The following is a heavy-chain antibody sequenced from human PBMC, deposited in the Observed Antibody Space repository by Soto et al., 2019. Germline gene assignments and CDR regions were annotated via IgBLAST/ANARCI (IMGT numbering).Heavy chain of an antibody. CDR1: GGSISSGDYY. J-gene: IGHJ6*02. CDR3: ARFPFTYGSGSYDHVGDYYYYGMDV. Sequence: QVQLQESGPGLVKPSQTLSLTCTVSGGSISSGDYYWSWIRQPPGKGLEWIGYIYYSGSTYYNPSLKSRVTISVDTSKNQFSLKLSSVTAADTAVYYCARFPFTYGSGSYDHVGDYYYYGMDVWGQGTTVTVSS. D-gene: IGHD3-10*01. V-gene: IGHV4-30-4*01. CDR2: IYYSGST.